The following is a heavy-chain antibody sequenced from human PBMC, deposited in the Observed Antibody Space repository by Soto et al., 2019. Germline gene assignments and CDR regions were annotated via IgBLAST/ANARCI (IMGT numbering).Heavy chain of an antibody. CDR1: GFTFSDYY. V-gene: IGHV3-66*01. CDR3: ARDYYYDSSGYYAGFDY. Sequence: GGSLRLSCAASGFTFSDYYMSWVRQAPGKGLEWVSVIYSGGSTYYADSVKGRFTISRDNSKNSLYLQMNSLRAEDTAVYYCARDYYYDSSGYYAGFDYWGQGTLVTVSS. D-gene: IGHD3-22*01. J-gene: IGHJ4*02. CDR2: IYSGGST.